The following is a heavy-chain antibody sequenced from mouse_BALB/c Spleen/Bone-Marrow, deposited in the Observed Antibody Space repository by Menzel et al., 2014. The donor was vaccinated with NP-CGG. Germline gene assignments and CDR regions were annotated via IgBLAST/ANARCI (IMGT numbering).Heavy chain of an antibody. J-gene: IGHJ4*01. CDR3: TRQRGDYAMDY. CDR2: ISNGGNYT. D-gene: IGHD1-1*02. V-gene: IGHV5-9-3*01. CDR1: GFTFSSYG. Sequence: EVKLLESGGGLVKPGGSLKLSCAASGFTFSSYGVSWVRQTPEKRLEWVATISNGGNYTYYPDSVKGRFTISRDNAKNTLCLQMSSLRSEDTAMYYCTRQRGDYAMDYWGQGTSVTVSS.